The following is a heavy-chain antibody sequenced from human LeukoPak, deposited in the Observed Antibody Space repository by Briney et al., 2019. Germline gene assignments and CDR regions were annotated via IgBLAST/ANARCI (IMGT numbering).Heavy chain of an antibody. CDR1: GFTFSSYG. Sequence: PGGSLRLSCAASGFTFSSYGMHWVRQAPGKGLEWVAFIRYDGSNKYYADSVKGRFTISRDNSKNTLYLQMNSLRAEDTAVYYCAKERYSGSPHHRFDPWGQGTLATVSS. CDR2: IRYDGSNK. J-gene: IGHJ5*02. V-gene: IGHV3-30*02. D-gene: IGHD1-26*01. CDR3: AKERYSGSPHHRFDP.